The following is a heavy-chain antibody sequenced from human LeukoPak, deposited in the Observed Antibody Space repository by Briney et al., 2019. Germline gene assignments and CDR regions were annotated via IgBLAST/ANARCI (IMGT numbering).Heavy chain of an antibody. V-gene: IGHV3-30-3*01. CDR2: ISYDGSKK. J-gene: IGHJ4*02. CDR3: AKEPYGSGNYAFDC. Sequence: GGSLRLSCAASGFTFSSYAMHWVRQAPGKGLEWVAVISYDGSKKYYADSVRGRFTISRDNSKNTLHLQMNTLRAEDTAIYYCAKEPYGSGNYAFDCWGQGTLVTVSS. D-gene: IGHD3-10*01. CDR1: GFTFSSYA.